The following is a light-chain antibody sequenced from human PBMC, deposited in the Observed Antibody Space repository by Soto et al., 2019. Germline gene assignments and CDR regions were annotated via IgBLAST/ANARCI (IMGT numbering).Light chain of an antibody. CDR2: DAS. CDR3: QQRSNWPT. J-gene: IGKJ5*01. V-gene: IGKV3-11*01. CDR1: QSVSGN. Sequence: EIVMTQSPGTLSVSPGEGATLSCRASQSVSGNLAWYQHKPGQAPRLLIYDASNRATGIPARFSGSGSGTDFTLTISSLESEDFAIYYCQQRSNWPTFGQGTRLEIK.